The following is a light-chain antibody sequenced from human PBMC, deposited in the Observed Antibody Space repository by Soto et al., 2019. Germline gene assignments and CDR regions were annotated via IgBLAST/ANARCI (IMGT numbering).Light chain of an antibody. CDR1: SSDVGGYNY. CDR2: EVT. CDR3: SSYAASNNFYFV. V-gene: IGLV2-8*01. J-gene: IGLJ3*02. Sequence: QSALTQPPSASGSPGQSVTISCTGTSSDVGGYNYVSWYQQYPGRAPKLMIYEVTKQPSGVPDRFSGCKSGNTASLTVSGLQAEDEADYYCSSYAASNNFYFVFGGGTKLTVL.